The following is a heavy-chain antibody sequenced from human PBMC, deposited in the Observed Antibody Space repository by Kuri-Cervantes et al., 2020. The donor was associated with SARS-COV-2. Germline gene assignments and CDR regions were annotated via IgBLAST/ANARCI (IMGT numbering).Heavy chain of an antibody. J-gene: IGHJ4*02. CDR1: GFTFSSYW. CDR3: ARGGDFWSGYSEGYCSGGSCYPGD. V-gene: IGHV3-7*03. D-gene: IGHD2-15*01. Sequence: GESLKISCAASGFTFSSYWMSWVRQAPGKGLEWVANIKQDGSEKYYVDSVKGRFTISRDNAKNSLYLQMNSLRAEDTAVYYCARGGDFWSGYSEGYCSGGSCYPGDWGQGTLVTVSS. CDR2: IKQDGSEK.